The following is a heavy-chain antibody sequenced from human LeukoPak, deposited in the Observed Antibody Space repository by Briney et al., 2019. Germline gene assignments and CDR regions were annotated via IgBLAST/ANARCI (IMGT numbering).Heavy chain of an antibody. CDR1: GFTFSSYA. V-gene: IGHV3-23*01. Sequence: GGSLRLSCAASGFTFSSYAMSWVRQAPGMGLEWVSAISGSGGSTYYADSVKGRFTISRDNSKNTLYLQMNSLRAEDTAVYYCAKDDGVVHSPPLDPWGQGTLVTVSS. J-gene: IGHJ5*02. D-gene: IGHD3-3*01. CDR3: AKDDGVVHSPPLDP. CDR2: ISGSGGST.